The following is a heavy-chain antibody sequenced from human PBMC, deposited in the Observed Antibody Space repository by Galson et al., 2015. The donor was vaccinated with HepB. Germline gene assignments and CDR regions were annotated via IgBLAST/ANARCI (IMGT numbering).Heavy chain of an antibody. V-gene: IGHV3-7*01. CDR2: TNKDGSEK. J-gene: IGHJ5*02. D-gene: IGHD1-7*01. CDR3: VRDRELAGGGDWFDP. CDR1: GCSIRDYY. Sequence: SLRLSCAASGCSIRDYYMTWVRQAPGTRLEWVANTNKDGSEKDYVDSVKGRFTISRDNAKKSLWLQMNSLRVEDTAVYYCVRDRELAGGGDWFDPWGQGTLVTVSS.